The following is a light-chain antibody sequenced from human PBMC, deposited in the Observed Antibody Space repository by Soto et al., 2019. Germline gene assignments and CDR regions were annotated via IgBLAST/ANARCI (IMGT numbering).Light chain of an antibody. CDR3: TSDAGSNNLV. J-gene: IGLJ3*02. CDR1: SRDIGGYNY. CDR2: EVS. V-gene: IGLV2-8*01. Sequence: QSALTQPPSASGSPGQSVTISCTGTSRDIGGYNYVSWYQQHPGKAPKLIIYEVSKRPSGVPDRFSGSKSGNTAYLTVSGLQAEDEADYYCTSDAGSNNLVFAGGTKLTVL.